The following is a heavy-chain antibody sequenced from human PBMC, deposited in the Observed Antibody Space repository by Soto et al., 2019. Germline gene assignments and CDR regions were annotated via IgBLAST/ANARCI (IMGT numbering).Heavy chain of an antibody. Sequence: QVQLVESGGGLVKPGGSLRLSCAASGFTFSDYYMSWIRQAPGKGLEWGSYISSSSSYTNYADSVKGRFTISRDNAKNSLYLQMNSLRAEDTAVYYCAREGRDYYGSGSYPRYYGMDVWGQGTTVTVSS. J-gene: IGHJ6*02. CDR2: ISSSSSYT. CDR3: AREGRDYYGSGSYPRYYGMDV. CDR1: GFTFSDYY. D-gene: IGHD3-10*01. V-gene: IGHV3-11*05.